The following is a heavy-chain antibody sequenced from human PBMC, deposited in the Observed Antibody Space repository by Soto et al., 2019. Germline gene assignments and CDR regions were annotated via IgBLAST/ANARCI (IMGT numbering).Heavy chain of an antibody. CDR1: GFTFSNYP. CDR3: ARRV. Sequence: EVQVSESGGGLVQPGGSLRFSCATSGFTFSNYPMNWVRQAPGKGLEWVSGISAGGDRTYYADSVKGRFTIFRDNSKNSVSLRMNSLRVEDTAVYYCARRVWGQGTLVTVSS. V-gene: IGHV3-23*01. CDR2: ISAGGDRT. J-gene: IGHJ4*02.